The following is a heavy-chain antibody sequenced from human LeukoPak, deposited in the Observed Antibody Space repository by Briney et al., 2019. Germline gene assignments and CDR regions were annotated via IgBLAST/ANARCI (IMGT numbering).Heavy chain of an antibody. CDR2: IYSGGST. D-gene: IGHD5-18*01. Sequence: GGSLRLSCAASGFTVSSNYMSWVRQAPGKGLEWVSVIYSGGSTYYADSVKGRFTISRDNSKNTLYLQMNSLRAEDTAVYYCARGPEVTQTHFDYWGQGTLVTVSS. J-gene: IGHJ4*02. CDR3: ARGPEVTQTHFDY. V-gene: IGHV3-53*01. CDR1: GFTVSSNY.